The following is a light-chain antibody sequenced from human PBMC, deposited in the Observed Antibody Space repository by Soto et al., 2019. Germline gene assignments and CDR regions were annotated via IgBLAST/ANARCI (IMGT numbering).Light chain of an antibody. CDR2: AVT. Sequence: QSALTQPASVSGSLGQSITISCTGTSSDVGSFNFVSWYRQSPTKAPELIIYAVTNRPSGVSNRFSGSKSGNTADLTISGLHAEDEADYYCSSYIPNSVIFGGGTKLTVL. V-gene: IGLV2-14*01. CDR3: SSYIPNSVI. J-gene: IGLJ2*01. CDR1: SSDVGSFNF.